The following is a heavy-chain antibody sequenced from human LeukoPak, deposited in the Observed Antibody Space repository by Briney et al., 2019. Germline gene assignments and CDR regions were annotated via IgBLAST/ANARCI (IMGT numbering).Heavy chain of an antibody. CDR2: IYYSGST. D-gene: IGHD5-18*01. Sequence: SETLSLTCTVSGGSVSSGSYCWSWIRQPPGKGLEWIGYIYYSGSTNHNPSLKSRVTVSVDTSKNQFSLKLSSVTAADTAVYYCAGFKEEYSYGYDYWGQGTLVTVSS. J-gene: IGHJ4*02. CDR3: AGFKEEYSYGYDY. CDR1: GGSVSSGSYC. V-gene: IGHV4-61*01.